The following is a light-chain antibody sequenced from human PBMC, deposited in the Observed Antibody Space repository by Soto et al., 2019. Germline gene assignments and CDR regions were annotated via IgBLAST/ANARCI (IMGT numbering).Light chain of an antibody. Sequence: QSVLTQPPSVSGAPGQRVTISCTGSSSNIGASYAVHWYRQLPGTAPRLLIYGNSDRPSGVPDRFSGSKSGTSASLVITGVQAEDEADYYCQSYDSSLSALVFGGGTKLTVL. CDR2: GNS. J-gene: IGLJ2*01. CDR1: SSNIGASYA. V-gene: IGLV1-40*01. CDR3: QSYDSSLSALV.